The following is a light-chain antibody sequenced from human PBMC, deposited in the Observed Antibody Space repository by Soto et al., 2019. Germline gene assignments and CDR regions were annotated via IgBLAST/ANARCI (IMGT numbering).Light chain of an antibody. CDR1: QSVSSN. CDR3: QQYHNWPPWT. CDR2: GAS. V-gene: IGKV3-15*01. J-gene: IGKJ1*01. Sequence: EIVMTQSPATLSVSPGERATLSCSASQSVSSNLAWYPQNPGQAPRRLIYGASTRATGIPARFSGSGSGTAFTLTISRLQSEDFAGYYCQQYHNWPPWTFGKGTNVEIK.